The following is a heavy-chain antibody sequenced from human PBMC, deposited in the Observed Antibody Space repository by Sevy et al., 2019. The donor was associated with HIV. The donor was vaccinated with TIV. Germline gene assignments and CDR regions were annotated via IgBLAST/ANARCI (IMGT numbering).Heavy chain of an antibody. D-gene: IGHD2-21*02. Sequence: SSVKVSCKGSGYPFSNYGISWVRQAPGQGLEWMGWISADSGNSNYAQNLQGRVTMTTDTSTSTAYMELRSLRFDDTAVYYCARDLGGYGGNSNDYWGQGTLVTVSS. CDR2: ISADSGNS. J-gene: IGHJ4*02. CDR3: ARDLGGYGGNSNDY. CDR1: GYPFSNYG. V-gene: IGHV1-18*01.